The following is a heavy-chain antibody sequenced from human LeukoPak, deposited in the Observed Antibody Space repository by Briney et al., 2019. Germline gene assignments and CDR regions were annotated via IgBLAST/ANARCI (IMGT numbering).Heavy chain of an antibody. CDR2: IYYSGGT. D-gene: IGHD3-10*01. CDR1: GGSISSYY. Sequence: SETLSLTCTVSGGSISSYYWSWIRQPPGTGLEWIGYIYYSGGTNYNPSLKNRVTFSVDTSKNQFSLKLSSVTAADTAVYYCARTRGVRGVIIYYYYMDVWGKGTTVTISS. V-gene: IGHV4-59*01. CDR3: ARTRGVRGVIIYYYYMDV. J-gene: IGHJ6*03.